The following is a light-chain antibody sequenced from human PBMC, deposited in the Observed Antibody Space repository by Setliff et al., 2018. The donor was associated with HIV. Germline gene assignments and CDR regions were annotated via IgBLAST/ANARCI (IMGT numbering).Light chain of an antibody. V-gene: IGLV2-18*02. CDR3: SSYTSISTHV. CDR2: EVN. CDR1: NSDVGSYNR. Sequence: QSALTQPPSVSGSPGQSVTISCTGTNSDVGSYNRVSWYQQPPGTAPKLMIYEVNNRPSGVPDRFSGSKSGNTASLTISGLQAEDEADYYCSSYTSISTHVFGTGTRAPS. J-gene: IGLJ1*01.